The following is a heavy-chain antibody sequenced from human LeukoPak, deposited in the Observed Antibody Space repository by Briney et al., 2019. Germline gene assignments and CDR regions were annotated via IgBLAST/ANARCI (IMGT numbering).Heavy chain of an antibody. V-gene: IGHV3-64D*06. Sequence: GGSLRLSCSASGFTFSNYGVHWVRQAPGKGLEYVSAISTTGYTTYYADSVKGRFTISRDNSKNTLYLQMSGLRPEDTAVYYCVKGSSLSTDIFARYFDYWGQGTLVTVSS. CDR2: ISTTGYTT. CDR1: GFTFSNYG. J-gene: IGHJ4*02. D-gene: IGHD5/OR15-5a*01. CDR3: VKGSSLSTDIFARYFDY.